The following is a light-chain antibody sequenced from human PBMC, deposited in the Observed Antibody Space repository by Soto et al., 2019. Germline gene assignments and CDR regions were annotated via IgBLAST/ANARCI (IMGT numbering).Light chain of an antibody. J-gene: IGKJ1*01. Sequence: EIVMTQSPATLSVSPGERATLSCRASQSVGGNLAWYQQKPGQAPRLLIYGASTRATGIPARFSGSGSGTEFTLTISSLQFEDFAVYYCQQYNNWPPLTFGQGTKVEIK. V-gene: IGKV3-15*01. CDR2: GAS. CDR3: QQYNNWPPLT. CDR1: QSVGGN.